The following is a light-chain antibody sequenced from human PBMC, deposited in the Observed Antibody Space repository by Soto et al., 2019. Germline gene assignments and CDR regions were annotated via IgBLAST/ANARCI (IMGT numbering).Light chain of an antibody. CDR3: QKYNSAPQT. CDR2: AAF. V-gene: IGKV1-27*01. J-gene: IGKJ1*01. CDR1: QGIIND. Sequence: DIQMTQSPSSLSASVGDKVTITCRASQGIINDLAWYQQKPGKPPRLIIYAAFTLQSGVPSRFSGSGSGTDFTLTISSLQPEDVASYYCQKYNSAPQTFGQGTKVDIK.